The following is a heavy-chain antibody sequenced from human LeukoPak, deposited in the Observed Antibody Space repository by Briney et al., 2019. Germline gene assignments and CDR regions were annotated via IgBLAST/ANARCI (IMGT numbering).Heavy chain of an antibody. CDR3: VRGYSFGPYGMDV. D-gene: IGHD2-15*01. V-gene: IGHV3-64D*09. J-gene: IGHJ6*02. CDR1: GFPFSSYA. CDR2: ISNSGGST. Sequence: GGSLTLSCSASGFPFSSYAMHWIRQPPGKGLEYISPISNSGGSTYYADSVKGRFTISRENSKNTLYLQMRSLRAEDTAVYFCVRGYSFGPYGMDVWGQGTTVTASS.